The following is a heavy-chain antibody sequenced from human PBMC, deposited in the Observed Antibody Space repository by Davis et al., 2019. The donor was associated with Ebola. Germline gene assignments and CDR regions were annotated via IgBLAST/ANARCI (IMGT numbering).Heavy chain of an antibody. CDR3: ARLGYCSGGSCDFFDY. CDR1: GGSISSSNW. J-gene: IGHJ4*02. V-gene: IGHV4-4*02. Sequence: SETLSLTCAVSGGSISSSNWWSWVRQPPGKGLEWIGEIYHSGSTNYNPSLKSRVTISVDKSKNQFSLKLSSVTAADTAVYYCARLGYCSGGSCDFFDYWGQGTLVTVSS. D-gene: IGHD2-15*01. CDR2: IYHSGST.